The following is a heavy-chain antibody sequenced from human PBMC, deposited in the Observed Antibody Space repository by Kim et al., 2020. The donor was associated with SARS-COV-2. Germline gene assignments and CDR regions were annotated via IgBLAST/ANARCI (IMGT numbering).Heavy chain of an antibody. D-gene: IGHD2-15*01. V-gene: IGHV3-48*03. J-gene: IGHJ6*02. CDR3: ARDQEGYCSGGSCYWGNYYYAMDV. Sequence: GGSLRLSCAASGFTFSSYEMNWVRQAPGKGLQCVAYISRSGSLVYYADSVKGRFTISRDNAKDSLYLQMNSLRAEDTAVYYCARDQEGYCSGGSCYWGNYYYAMDVWGQGTTVTVSS. CDR2: ISRSGSLV. CDR1: GFTFSSYE.